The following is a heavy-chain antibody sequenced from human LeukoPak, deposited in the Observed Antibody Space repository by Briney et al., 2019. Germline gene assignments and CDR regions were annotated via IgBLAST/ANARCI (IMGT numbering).Heavy chain of an antibody. CDR2: IYTSGST. CDR1: GGSISSSNYY. V-gene: IGHV4-61*02. D-gene: IGHD3-16*01. CDR3: ARWFWATFDY. Sequence: SETLSLTCTVSGGSISSSNYYWSWIRQPAGKGLEWIGRIYTSGSTNYNPSLKSRVTMSVDTSKNQFSLKLSSVTAADTAVYYCARWFWATFDYWGQGTLVTVSS. J-gene: IGHJ4*02.